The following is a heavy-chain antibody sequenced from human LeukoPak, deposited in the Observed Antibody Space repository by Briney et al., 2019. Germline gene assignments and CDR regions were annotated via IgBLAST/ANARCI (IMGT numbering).Heavy chain of an antibody. CDR1: GFTFDDYA. J-gene: IGHJ4*02. CDR2: ISWNSGSI. V-gene: IGHV3-9*03. Sequence: GRSLRLSCAASGFTFDDYAMHWVRQAPGKGLEWVSGISWNSGSIGYADSVKGRFTISRDNAKNSLYLQMNSLRAEDMALYYCAKGGLWSYGYVDYFDYWGQGTLVTVSS. D-gene: IGHD5-18*01. CDR3: AKGGLWSYGYVDYFDY.